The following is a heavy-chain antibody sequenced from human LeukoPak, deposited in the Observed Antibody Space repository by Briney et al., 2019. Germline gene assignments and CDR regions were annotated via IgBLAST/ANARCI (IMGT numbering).Heavy chain of an antibody. CDR1: GFTFSSYS. V-gene: IGHV3-21*01. J-gene: IGHJ4*02. D-gene: IGHD3-22*01. CDR3: ASEGYYYDSSGYYDY. CDR2: ISSSSSYI. Sequence: PGGSLRLSCAASGFTFSSYSMNWVRQAPGKGLEWVSSISSSSSYIYYADSVKGRFTISRDNAKNSLYLQMNSLRAEDTAVYYCASEGYYYDSSGYYDYWGQGTLVTVSS.